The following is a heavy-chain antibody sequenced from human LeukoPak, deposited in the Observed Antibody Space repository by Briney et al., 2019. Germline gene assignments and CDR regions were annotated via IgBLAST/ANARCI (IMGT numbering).Heavy chain of an antibody. CDR3: AKXXXXLQXGLSFDY. D-gene: IGHD5-24*01. V-gene: IGHV3-33*06. CDR2: IWYDGSNR. J-gene: IGHJ4*02. Sequence: SGGSLRLSCAASGFTFSSYGMHWVRQAPGKGLEWVAVIWYDGSNRYYADSVKGRFTISGDNSKNTLYLQTNSLRAEDTAVYYCAKXXXXLQXGLSFDYWGQGTLVTVSS. CDR1: GFTFSSYG.